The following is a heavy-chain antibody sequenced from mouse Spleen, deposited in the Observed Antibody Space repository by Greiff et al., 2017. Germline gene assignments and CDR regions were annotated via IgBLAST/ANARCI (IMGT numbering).Heavy chain of an antibody. Sequence: QVQLQQSGPGLVQPSQSLSITCTVSGFSLTSYGVHWVRQSPGKGLEWLGVIWRGGSTDYNAAFMSRLSITKDNSKSQVFFKMNSLQADDTAIYYCAKNEDYDYEGWYFDVWGAGTTVTVSS. D-gene: IGHD2-4*01. V-gene: IGHV2-5*01. J-gene: IGHJ1*01. CDR3: AKNEDYDYEGWYFDV. CDR1: GFSLTSYG. CDR2: IWRGGST.